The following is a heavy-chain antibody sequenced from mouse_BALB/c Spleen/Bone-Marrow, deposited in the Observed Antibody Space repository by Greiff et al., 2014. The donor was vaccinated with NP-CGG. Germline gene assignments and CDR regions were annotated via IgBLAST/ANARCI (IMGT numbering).Heavy chain of an antibody. J-gene: IGHJ4*01. CDR2: ISNGSSPI. CDR1: GFTFSSFG. D-gene: IGHD2-4*01. Sequence: EVQGVESGGGLVQPGGSRKLSCAASGFTFSSFGTHWVRQAPEKGLEWVAYISNGSSPIYYADTVKGRFTISRDNPKNTLFLQMTSLRSEDTAMYYCARKGAMITHYYAMDYWGQGTSVTVSS. CDR3: ARKGAMITHYYAMDY. V-gene: IGHV5-17*02.